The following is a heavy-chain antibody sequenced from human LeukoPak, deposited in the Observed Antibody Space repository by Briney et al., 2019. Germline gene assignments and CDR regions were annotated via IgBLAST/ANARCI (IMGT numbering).Heavy chain of an antibody. Sequence: SETLSLTCAVYGGSFSDYYWSWIRQSPGKGLELIGEIKSTGTTNCSAETKHSESTNYNPSLKTRLTISADTSNNQFSLKLTSVTAADTAVYYCASVIGSDTRDYYLGYWGQGTLVTVYS. CDR3: ASVIGSDTRDYYLGY. CDR1: GGSFSDYY. J-gene: IGHJ4*02. CDR2: IKSTGTTNCSAETKHSEST. V-gene: IGHV4-34*01. D-gene: IGHD2-2*01.